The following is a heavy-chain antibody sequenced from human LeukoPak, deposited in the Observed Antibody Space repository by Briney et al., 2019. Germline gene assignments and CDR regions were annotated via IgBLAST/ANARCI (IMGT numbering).Heavy chain of an antibody. CDR3: AKGSYYDSSGSFYFDY. CDR2: ISGSGDNT. CDR1: GVTFSHAW. D-gene: IGHD3-22*01. V-gene: IGHV3-23*01. Sequence: GGSLRLSCAASGVTFSHAWMTWVRQAPGKGLEWVSGISGSGDNTYYADSVKGRFTISRDNSKNTLYVQVNSLGTEDTAAYYCAKGSYYDSSGSFYFDYWGQGTLVTVSS. J-gene: IGHJ4*02.